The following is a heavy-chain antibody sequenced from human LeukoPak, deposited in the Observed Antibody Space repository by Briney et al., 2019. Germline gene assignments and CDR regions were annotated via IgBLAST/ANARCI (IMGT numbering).Heavy chain of an antibody. CDR3: ARFKGGYNYGLDY. J-gene: IGHJ4*02. CDR1: GGSISSYY. Sequence: PSETLSPTCTVSGGSISSYYWSWIRQPPGKGLEWIGYIYYSGSTNYNPSLKSRVTISVDTSKNQFSLKLSSVTAADTAVYYCARFKGGYNYGLDYWGQGALVTVSS. V-gene: IGHV4-59*01. D-gene: IGHD5-18*01. CDR2: IYYSGST.